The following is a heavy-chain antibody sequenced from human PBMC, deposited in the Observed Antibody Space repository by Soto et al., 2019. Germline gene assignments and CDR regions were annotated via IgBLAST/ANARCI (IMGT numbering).Heavy chain of an antibody. V-gene: IGHV3-23*01. CDR2: ISGTGYNT. J-gene: IGHJ6*02. D-gene: IGHD3-10*01. CDR1: GFTFSSYA. CDR3: ARDRQFSHPRGGMDV. Sequence: EVQLLESGGGLVRPGGSLRLSCAASGFTFSSYAMNWVRQAPGKGLEWVSAISGTGYNTYYADSLKGRFIISRDNSKNTLSLQMNSLRAEDTAVYYCARDRQFSHPRGGMDVWGQGTTVTVSS.